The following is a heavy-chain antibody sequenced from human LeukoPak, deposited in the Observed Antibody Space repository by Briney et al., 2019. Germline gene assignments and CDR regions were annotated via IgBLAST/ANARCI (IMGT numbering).Heavy chain of an antibody. Sequence: GGSLRLSCAASGFTVSSNYMSWVPQAPGKGLEWVSVIYSGGSTYYADSVKGRFTSSRDNSKNTLYLQMNSLRAEDTAVYYCARGVVRGVITRRNWFDPWGQGTLVTVSS. D-gene: IGHD3-10*01. CDR1: GFTVSSNY. CDR3: ARGVVRGVITRRNWFDP. J-gene: IGHJ5*02. CDR2: IYSGGST. V-gene: IGHV3-53*01.